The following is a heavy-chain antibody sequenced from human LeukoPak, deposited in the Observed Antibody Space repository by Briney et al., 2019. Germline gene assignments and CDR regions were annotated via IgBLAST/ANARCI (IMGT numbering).Heavy chain of an antibody. J-gene: IGHJ4*02. CDR1: GGSISSYY. CDR3: ARDAVVAGKPLVY. Sequence: PSETLSLTCTVSGGSISSYYSSWIRQPPGKGLEWIGYIYYSGSTNYNPSLKSRVTISVDTSKNQFSLKLSSVTAADTAVYYCARDAVVAGKPLVYWGQGTLVTVSS. CDR2: IYYSGST. V-gene: IGHV4-59*01. D-gene: IGHD6-19*01.